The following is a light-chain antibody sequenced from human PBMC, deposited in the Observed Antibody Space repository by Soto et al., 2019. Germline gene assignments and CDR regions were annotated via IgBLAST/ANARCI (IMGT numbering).Light chain of an antibody. J-gene: IGKJ1*01. CDR1: QTISSW. CDR2: KAS. Sequence: QMTLSPSGLSGSIRERATITRXARQTISSWLAWYQQKPGKAPKLLIYKASTLKSGVPSRFSGSGSGTEFTLTISSLQPDDFATYYCQHYNSYSESFGQGTKVDI. CDR3: QHYNSYSES. V-gene: IGKV1-5*03.